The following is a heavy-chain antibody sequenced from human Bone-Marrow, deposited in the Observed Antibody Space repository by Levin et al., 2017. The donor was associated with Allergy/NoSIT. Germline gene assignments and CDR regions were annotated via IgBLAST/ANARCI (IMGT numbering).Heavy chain of an antibody. D-gene: IGHD2-15*01. J-gene: IGHJ6*03. CDR1: SGSLSAYY. CDR3: ARGGSGYCAGGRCFRSSFYFYYMDI. CDR2: INHSGST. Sequence: SQTLSLTCAVYSGSLSAYYWSWIRQPPGKGLEWIGEINHSGSTNNNPSLKSRVTISIDTSKNQFSLKLYSVTAADTAVYYCARGGSGYCAGGRCFRSSFYFYYMDIWGKGTPVTVS. V-gene: IGHV4-34*01.